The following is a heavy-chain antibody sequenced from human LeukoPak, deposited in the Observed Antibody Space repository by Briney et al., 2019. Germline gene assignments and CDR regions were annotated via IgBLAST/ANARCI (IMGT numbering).Heavy chain of an antibody. CDR1: GGTFSSYA. CDR2: IIPIFGTA. CDR3: ASITLYYYYGMDV. D-gene: IGHD3-10*01. V-gene: IGHV1-69*01. J-gene: IGHJ6*02. Sequence: SVKVSCKASGGTFSSYAISWVRQAPGQGLEWMGGIIPIFGTANYAQKFQGRVTITADESTSTAYMELSSLRSEDTAVYYRASITLYYYYGMDVWGQGTTVTVSS.